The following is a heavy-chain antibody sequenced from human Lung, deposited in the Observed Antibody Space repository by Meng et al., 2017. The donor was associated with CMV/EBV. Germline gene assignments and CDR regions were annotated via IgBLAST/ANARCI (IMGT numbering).Heavy chain of an antibody. CDR1: GYIFSGYY. CDR2: INPNSGGT. V-gene: IGHV1-2*02. CDR3: ARGLGDYCSTTSCSYGVDV. J-gene: IGHJ6*02. Sequence: AXVXVSXXASGYIFSGYYIHWVRQAPGQGLEWMGWINPNSGGTNYAQKFQGRVTMTRDTSISTAYMDLSRLKSDDTAVYYCARGLGDYCSTTSCSYGVDVWGQGXTVXVSS. D-gene: IGHD2-2*01.